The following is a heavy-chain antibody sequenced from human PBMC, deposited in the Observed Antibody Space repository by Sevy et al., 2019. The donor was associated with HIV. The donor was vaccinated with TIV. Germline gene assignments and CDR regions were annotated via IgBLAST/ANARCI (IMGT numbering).Heavy chain of an antibody. D-gene: IGHD3-10*01. Sequence: GGSLRLSCAASGFTFSSYAMSWVRQAPGKGLEWDSAISGSGGSTYYADSVKGRFTISRDNSKNTLYLQMNSLRAEDTAVYYCITVRGVIIRHFFDYWGQGTLVTVSS. V-gene: IGHV3-23*01. CDR1: GFTFSSYA. CDR3: ITVRGVIIRHFFDY. J-gene: IGHJ4*02. CDR2: ISGSGGST.